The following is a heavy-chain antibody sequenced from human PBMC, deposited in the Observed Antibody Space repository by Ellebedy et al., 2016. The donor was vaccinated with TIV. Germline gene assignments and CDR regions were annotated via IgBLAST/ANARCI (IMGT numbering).Heavy chain of an antibody. Sequence: PGGSLRLSCQASGNNFANYWIGWVRQLPGKGPEWMAIINPGNSQTRYSPAFQGRVTISADMSITTVYLQWSSLESSDTAMYFCARRHFYATLFDPWGQGTLVTVSS. D-gene: IGHD3-16*01. CDR3: ARRHFYATLFDP. CDR2: INPGNSQT. J-gene: IGHJ5*02. V-gene: IGHV5-51*01. CDR1: GNNFANYW.